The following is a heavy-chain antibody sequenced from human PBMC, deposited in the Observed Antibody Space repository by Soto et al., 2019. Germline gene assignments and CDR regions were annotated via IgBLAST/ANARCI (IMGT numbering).Heavy chain of an antibody. CDR2: IIPIFGTA. V-gene: IGHV1-69*13. CDR1: GGTFSSYA. CDR3: AKVTTSSYYYGMDV. D-gene: IGHD4-4*01. J-gene: IGHJ6*02. Sequence: GASVKVSCKASGGTFSSYAISWVRQAPGQGLEWMGGIIPIFGTANYAQKFQGRVTITADESTSTAYMELSSLRSEDTAVYYCAKVTTSSYYYGMDVWGQGTTVTVSS.